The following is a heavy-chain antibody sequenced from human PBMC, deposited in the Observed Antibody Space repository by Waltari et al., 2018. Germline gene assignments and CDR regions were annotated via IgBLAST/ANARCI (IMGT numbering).Heavy chain of an antibody. CDR2: IYTSGST. CDR3: AREGNVVVERYMDV. Sequence: QVQLQESGPGLVKPSETLSLTCAVSGYSISSGYYWGWIRQPPGKGLEWIGSIYTSGSTNYNPSLKSRVTMSVDTSKNQFSLKLSSVTAADTAVYYCAREGNVVVERYMDVWGKGNPGHRLL. D-gene: IGHD2-15*01. V-gene: IGHV4-38-2*02. CDR1: GYSISSGYY. J-gene: IGHJ6*03.